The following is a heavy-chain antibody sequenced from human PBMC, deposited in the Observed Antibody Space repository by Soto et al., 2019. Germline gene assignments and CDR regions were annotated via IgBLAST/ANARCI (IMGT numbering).Heavy chain of an antibody. D-gene: IGHD1-1*01. CDR2: IIPIFGTA. J-gene: IGHJ5*02. CDR3: ARDFQYKGWFAP. V-gene: IGHV1-69*12. CDR1: GGTFSSYA. Sequence: QVQLVQSGAEVKKPGSSVKVSCKASGGTFSSYAISWVRQAPGQGLEWMGGIIPIFGTANYAQKFQGRVTIPADESTSPADMELRSLGAEDTAVYYWARDFQYKGWFAPWGQGPWSPSPQ.